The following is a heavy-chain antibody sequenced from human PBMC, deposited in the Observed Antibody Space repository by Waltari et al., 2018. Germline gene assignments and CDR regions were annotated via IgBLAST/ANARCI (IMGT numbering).Heavy chain of an antibody. J-gene: IGHJ4*02. CDR1: GYSFTSYW. CDR2: IIPIFGTA. D-gene: IGHD3-22*01. CDR3: AMPAYYYDSSGYYYLDY. V-gene: IGHV1-69*01. Sequence: VQLVQSGAEVKKPGESLKISCKGSGYSFTSYWIGWVRQMPGKGLEWMGIIPIFGTANYAQKVQGRVTITADESTSTAYMELSSLRSEDTAVYYCAMPAYYYDSSGYYYLDYWGQGTLVTVSS.